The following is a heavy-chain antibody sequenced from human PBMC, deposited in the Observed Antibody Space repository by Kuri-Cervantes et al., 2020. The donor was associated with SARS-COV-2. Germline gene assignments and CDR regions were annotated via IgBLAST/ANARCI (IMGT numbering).Heavy chain of an antibody. CDR1: GGSISSSNYY. Sequence: ESLKTSCTVSGGSISSSNYYWGWIRQPPGKGLEWIGSIYYSRSTYYNPSLKSRVTISVDTSKSQFSLKLSSVTAAGTAVYYCARGGYDSSGAVVYWGQGTLVTVSS. V-gene: IGHV4-39*07. CDR2: IYYSRST. CDR3: ARGGYDSSGAVVY. J-gene: IGHJ4*02. D-gene: IGHD3-22*01.